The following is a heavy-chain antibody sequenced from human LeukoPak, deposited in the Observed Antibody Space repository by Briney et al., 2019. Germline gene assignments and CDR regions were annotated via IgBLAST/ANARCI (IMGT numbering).Heavy chain of an antibody. J-gene: IGHJ6*02. CDR1: GFTFSDYY. D-gene: IGHD2-15*01. CDR2: ISSSGSTI. CDR3: ARENVVVAGTEYYYGMDV. Sequence: PGGSLRLSCAASGFTFSDYYMSWIRQAPGKGLEWVSYISSSGSTIYYADSVKGRSTISRDNAKNSLYLQMNSLRAEDTAVYYCARENVVVAGTEYYYGMDVWGQGTTVTVSS. V-gene: IGHV3-11*01.